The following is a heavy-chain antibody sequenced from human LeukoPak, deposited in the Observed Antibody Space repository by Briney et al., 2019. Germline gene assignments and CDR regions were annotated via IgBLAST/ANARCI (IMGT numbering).Heavy chain of an antibody. D-gene: IGHD6-6*01. Sequence: ASVKVSCKASGYTFTSYDINWVRQATGQGLEWMGWMNPNSGNTGYAQKFQGRVTITRNTSISTAYMELSSLRSEDTAVYYCARGIAARDAFDIWGQGTMVTVSS. CDR1: GYTFTSYD. CDR2: MNPNSGNT. CDR3: ARGIAARDAFDI. J-gene: IGHJ3*02. V-gene: IGHV1-8*03.